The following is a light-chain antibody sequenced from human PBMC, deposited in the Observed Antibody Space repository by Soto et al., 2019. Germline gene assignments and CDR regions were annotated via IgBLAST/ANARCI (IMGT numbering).Light chain of an antibody. CDR1: HGIGDT. J-gene: IGKJ4*01. CDR3: QPYNDCPLT. CDR2: DTS. V-gene: IGKV3-15*01. Sequence: EVVITQSPATLSDSPGDDFTLACRASHGIGDTLAWYQHKHGQPPRLLINDTSARATGVPARFSASRSGPEFTLTINSLQSEDFAIYYGQPYNDCPLTFGGGTKV.